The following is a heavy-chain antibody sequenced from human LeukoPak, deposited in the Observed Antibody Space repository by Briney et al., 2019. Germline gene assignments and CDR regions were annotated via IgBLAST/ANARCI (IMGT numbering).Heavy chain of an antibody. D-gene: IGHD2-15*01. CDR3: ARGRYCSGGSCFSGKYY. Sequence: GGSLRLSCAASGLTFSSYDMHWVRQATGKGLEWVSAIGTAGDTYYPGSVKGRFTISRENAKNSLYLQMNSLRAGDTAVYYCARGRYCSGGSCFSGKYYWGQGTLVTVSS. V-gene: IGHV3-13*01. CDR2: IGTAGDT. J-gene: IGHJ4*02. CDR1: GLTFSSYD.